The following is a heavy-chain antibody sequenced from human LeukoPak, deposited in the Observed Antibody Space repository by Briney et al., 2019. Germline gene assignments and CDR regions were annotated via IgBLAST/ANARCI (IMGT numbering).Heavy chain of an antibody. CDR3: ARLRRNSDRSDFFYYYDH. V-gene: IGHV3-21*01. CDR1: GLTVSANY. D-gene: IGHD3-22*01. J-gene: IGHJ4*02. Sequence: PGGSLRLSCVASGLTVSANYMTWVRQAPGKGLEWVASVNTVSSYIYYADSMRGRFTISRDNAKNSLFLQMNSLRAEDTAVYYCARLRRNSDRSDFFYYYDHWGQGTLVTVSS. CDR2: VNTVSSYI.